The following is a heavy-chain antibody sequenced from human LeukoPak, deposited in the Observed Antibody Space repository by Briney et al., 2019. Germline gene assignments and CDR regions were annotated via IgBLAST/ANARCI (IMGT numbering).Heavy chain of an antibody. CDR3: ARDYDILTGRDY. V-gene: IGHV4-59*01. D-gene: IGHD3-9*01. J-gene: IGHJ4*02. Sequence: SETLSLTCTVSGGSISSYYWSWIRQPPGKGLEWIGYIYYSRSTNYNPSLKSRVTISVDTSKNQFSLKLSSVTAADTAVYYCARDYDILTGRDYWGQGTLVTVSS. CDR1: GGSISSYY. CDR2: IYYSRST.